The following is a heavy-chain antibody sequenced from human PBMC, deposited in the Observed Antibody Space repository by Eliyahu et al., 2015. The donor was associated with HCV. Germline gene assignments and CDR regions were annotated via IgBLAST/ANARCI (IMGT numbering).Heavy chain of an antibody. CDR3: ARDWGSSAHFDY. CDR2: ISSSSNMV. V-gene: IGHV3-48*01. Sequence: EVQLVESGGGLVQPGGSLRLSCAASGFTFSSYAMNWVRQAPGKGLEWVSFISSSSNMVYYADSVKGRFTVSRDNAKNSLYLQMSSLRAEDTAVYYCARDWGSSAHFDYWGQGTLVTVSS. D-gene: IGHD3-16*01. J-gene: IGHJ4*02. CDR1: GFTFSSYA.